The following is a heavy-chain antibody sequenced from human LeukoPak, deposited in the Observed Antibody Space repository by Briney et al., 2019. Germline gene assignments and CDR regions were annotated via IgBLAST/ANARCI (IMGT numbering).Heavy chain of an antibody. CDR1: GYTFTSYA. V-gene: IGHV1-3*01. Sequence: ASVKVSCKASGYTFTSYAMHWVRQAPGQRLEWMRWINAGNGNTKYSQKFQGRVTITRDTSASTAYMELSSLRSEDTAVYYCARSGSSWSVENWFDPWGQGALVTVSS. CDR3: ARSGSSWSVENWFDP. J-gene: IGHJ5*02. CDR2: INAGNGNT. D-gene: IGHD6-13*01.